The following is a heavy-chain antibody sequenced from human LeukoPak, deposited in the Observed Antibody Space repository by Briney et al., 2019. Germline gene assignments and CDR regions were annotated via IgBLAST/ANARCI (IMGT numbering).Heavy chain of an antibody. CDR1: GFTFSSYA. J-gene: IGHJ6*03. Sequence: PGGSLRLSCAASGFTFSSYAMSWVRQAPGKGLEYVSAISSNGGSTYYANSVKGRFTISRDNSKNTLYLQMGSLRAEDMAVYYCARGSSAAMVQFDYYYYMDVWGKGTTVTVSS. CDR2: ISSNGGST. V-gene: IGHV3-64*01. CDR3: ARGSSAAMVQFDYYYYMDV. D-gene: IGHD4/OR15-4a*01.